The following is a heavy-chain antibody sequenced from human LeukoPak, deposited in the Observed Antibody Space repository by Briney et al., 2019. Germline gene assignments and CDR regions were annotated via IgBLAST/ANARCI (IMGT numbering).Heavy chain of an antibody. J-gene: IGHJ4*02. D-gene: IGHD3-9*01. CDR2: IWYDGSKK. CDR3: ARVRFGWSLDS. Sequence: PGGSLRLSCAASGFSFSSYGMDWLRQAPGKGLEWVAFIWYDGSKKFYVDSVKGRFTISRDNSKNTLYLEMNSLRAEDTAVYYCARVRFGWSLDSWGQGTLVTVSS. CDR1: GFSFSSYG. V-gene: IGHV3-33*08.